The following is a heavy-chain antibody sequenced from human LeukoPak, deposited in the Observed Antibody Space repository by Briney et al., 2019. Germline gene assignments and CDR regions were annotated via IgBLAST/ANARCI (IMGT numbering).Heavy chain of an antibody. J-gene: IGHJ3*02. Sequence: PSETLSLTCTVSGGSISSSSYYWGWIRQPPGKGLEWIGSIYYSGSTYYNPSLKSRVTISVDKSKNQFSLKLSSVTAADTAVYYCARDAAGAMKTAFDIWGQGTMVTVSS. CDR2: IYYSGST. V-gene: IGHV4-39*07. CDR1: GGSISSSSYY. D-gene: IGHD3-10*01. CDR3: ARDAAGAMKTAFDI.